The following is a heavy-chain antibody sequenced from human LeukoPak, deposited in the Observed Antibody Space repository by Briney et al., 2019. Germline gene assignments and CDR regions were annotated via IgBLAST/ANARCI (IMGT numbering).Heavy chain of an antibody. CDR2: ISYDGSNK. V-gene: IGHV3-30-3*01. CDR1: GFSFSDAW. CDR3: ARDYDSFLSSSWPFA. D-gene: IGHD6-13*01. J-gene: IGHJ5*02. Sequence: PGGSLRLSCAASGFSFSDAWMSWVRQAPGKGLEWVAVISYDGSNKYYADSVKGRFTISRDNSKNTLYLQMNSLRAEDTAVYYCARDYDSFLSSSWPFAWGQGTLVTVSS.